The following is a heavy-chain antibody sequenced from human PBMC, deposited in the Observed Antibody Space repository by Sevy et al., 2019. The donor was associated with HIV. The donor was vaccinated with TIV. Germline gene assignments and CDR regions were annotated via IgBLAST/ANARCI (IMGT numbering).Heavy chain of an antibody. CDR3: TSTIFGVGYYYYGMDV. CDR1: GFTFSNAW. J-gene: IGHJ6*02. D-gene: IGHD3-3*01. Sequence: GGSLRLSCAASGFTFSNAWMSWVRQAPGKGLEWVGRIKSKTDGGTTDYAAPVKGRFTISRDDSKNTLYLQMNSLKTEDTAVYYCTSTIFGVGYYYYGMDVWGLGTTVTVSS. CDR2: IKSKTDGGTT. V-gene: IGHV3-15*01.